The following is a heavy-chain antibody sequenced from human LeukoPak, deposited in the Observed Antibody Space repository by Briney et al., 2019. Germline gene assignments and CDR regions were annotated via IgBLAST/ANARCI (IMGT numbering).Heavy chain of an antibody. CDR1: GFTFSSYG. D-gene: IGHD3-9*01. Sequence: GGSLRLSCAASGFTFSSYGMSWVRQAPGKGLEWVSAISGSGGSTYYADSVKGRFTISRDNSKNTLYLQMNSLRAEDTAVYYCAREHHSEEYYDILTGYSPDAFDIWGQGTMVTVSS. CDR3: AREHHSEEYYDILTGYSPDAFDI. CDR2: ISGSGGST. V-gene: IGHV3-23*01. J-gene: IGHJ3*02.